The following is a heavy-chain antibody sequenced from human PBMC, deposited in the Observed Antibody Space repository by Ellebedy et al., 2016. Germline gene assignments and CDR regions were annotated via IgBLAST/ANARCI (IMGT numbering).Heavy chain of an antibody. CDR1: GFTFSSYG. CDR3: ARADSSRWAEPYHYGMDV. CDR2: ISYDGNNQ. J-gene: IGHJ6*02. V-gene: IGHV3-30*03. Sequence: GESLKISCAASGFTFSSYGMHWVRQAPGKGLEWVALISYDGNNQYYADSVKGRFTISVDTSKNQFSLKLSSVTAADTAVYYCARADSSRWAEPYHYGMDVWGQGTTVSVSS. D-gene: IGHD6-13*01.